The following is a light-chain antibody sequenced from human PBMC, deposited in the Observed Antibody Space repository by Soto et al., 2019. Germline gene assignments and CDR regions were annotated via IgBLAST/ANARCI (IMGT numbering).Light chain of an antibody. CDR2: DVS. Sequence: QSVLTQPASVSVSPGQSITISCTGTSSDVGGYNYVSWYQQHPGKAPKLMIYDVSNRPSGVSNRFSGSKSGNTASLTISGLQAKDEADYYCSSYTSSSTPVFGTGTKVTVL. CDR3: SSYTSSSTPV. V-gene: IGLV2-14*01. J-gene: IGLJ1*01. CDR1: SSDVGGYNY.